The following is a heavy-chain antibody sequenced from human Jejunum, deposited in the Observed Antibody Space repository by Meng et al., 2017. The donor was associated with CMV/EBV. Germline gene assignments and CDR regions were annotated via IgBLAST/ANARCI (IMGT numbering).Heavy chain of an antibody. J-gene: IGHJ5*02. CDR1: GFSLSTSEVG. Sequence: QITLKESGPTLAKPKQTLTLTCTFSGFSLSTSEVGVGWIRQPPGKALEWLAVIYWDDDKRYSPSLKSRLTITKDTSKNQVVLTLTNMDPVDTATYYCALFTRSWFDPWGQGTLVTVSS. V-gene: IGHV2-5*02. D-gene: IGHD2-2*01. CDR2: IYWDDDK. CDR3: ALFTRSWFDP.